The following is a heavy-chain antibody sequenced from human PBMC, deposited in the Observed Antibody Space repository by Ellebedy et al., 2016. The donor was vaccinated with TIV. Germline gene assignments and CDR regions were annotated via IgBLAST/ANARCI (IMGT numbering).Heavy chain of an antibody. V-gene: IGHV1-24*01. J-gene: IGHJ3*02. D-gene: IGHD2-21*01. CDR3: ATDVIADNVFDI. CDR1: GYSLSELS. CDR2: FDPEDGAT. Sequence: AASVKVSCKVSGYSLSELSMHWVRQAPGKGLEWMGGFDPEDGATIYEQKFQGRVTMTEDTSTDTAYMELRSLRSEDTAVYYCATDVIADNVFDIWGQGTMVTVSS.